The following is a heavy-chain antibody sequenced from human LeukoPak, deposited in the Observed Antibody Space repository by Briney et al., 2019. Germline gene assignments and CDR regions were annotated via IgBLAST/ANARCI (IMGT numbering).Heavy chain of an antibody. Sequence: ASVKVSCKASGYTFTGYYMHWVRQAPGQGLEWMGLMYPSSGATNYAQKFQGRVIMTTDTHINTAFMELSRLRSDDTAVYYCARGRDVSTAPPFDYWGQGNLVTVSS. J-gene: IGHJ4*02. V-gene: IGHV1-2*02. CDR2: MYPSSGAT. D-gene: IGHD2-21*02. CDR1: GYTFTGYY. CDR3: ARGRDVSTAPPFDY.